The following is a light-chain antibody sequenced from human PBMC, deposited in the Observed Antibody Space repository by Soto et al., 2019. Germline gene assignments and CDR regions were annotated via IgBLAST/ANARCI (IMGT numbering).Light chain of an antibody. CDR3: SSHGGSNNFYV. Sequence: QSALAQPPSASGSPGQSITVSCTGTSSDVGAYNYVSRYQQHAGKAHKLMIHEVSTRPSGVPDRFSASKSGNTASLPVSGLQAEDEADYYCSSHGGSNNFYVFGTGTKVTVL. CDR2: EVS. CDR1: SSDVGAYNY. V-gene: IGLV2-8*01. J-gene: IGLJ1*01.